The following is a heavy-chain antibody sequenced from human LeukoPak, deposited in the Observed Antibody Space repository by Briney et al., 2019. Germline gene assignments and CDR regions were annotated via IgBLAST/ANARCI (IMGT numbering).Heavy chain of an antibody. CDR2: IYSGGST. D-gene: IGHD1-26*01. CDR1: GFTVSSNY. V-gene: IGHV3-66*01. J-gene: IGHJ4*02. Sequence: GGSLRLSCAASGFTVSSNYMSWVRQAPGKGLEWVSVIYSGGSTYYADSVKGRFTISRDNSKNTLYLQMNSLRAEDTAVYYCARASGSYYYCAYWGQGTLVTVSS. CDR3: ARASGSYYYCAY.